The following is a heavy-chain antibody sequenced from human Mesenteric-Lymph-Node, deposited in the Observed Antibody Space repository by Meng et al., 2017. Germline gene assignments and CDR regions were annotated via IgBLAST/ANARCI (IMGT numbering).Heavy chain of an antibody. CDR3: AREGGELLWFGESSDGMGV. J-gene: IGHJ6*02. CDR2: ISNSSNYI. Sequence: GESLKISCAASGFTFTRYTMNWVRQAPGKGLEWVSWISNSSNYIYYSDSLKGRFTISRHNSKNTLYLQMNSLRAEDTAVYYCAREGGELLWFGESSDGMGVWGQGTTVTVSS. D-gene: IGHD3-10*01. V-gene: IGHV3-21*04. CDR1: GFTFTRYT.